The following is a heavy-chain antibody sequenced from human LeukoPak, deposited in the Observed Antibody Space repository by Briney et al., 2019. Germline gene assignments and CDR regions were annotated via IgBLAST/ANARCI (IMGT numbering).Heavy chain of an antibody. CDR2: LSASGGPT. J-gene: IGHJ4*02. CDR3: AKGGSSYSEMDY. CDR1: GFTFSDYY. D-gene: IGHD4-11*01. V-gene: IGHV3-23*01. Sequence: GGSLRLSCAASGFTFSDYYMNWIRQAPGKGLEWVSGLSASGGPTYYSDSVKGRFTISRDNSKNTLYLQMNSLRADDTAVYYCAKGGSSYSEMDYWGQGTLVTVSS.